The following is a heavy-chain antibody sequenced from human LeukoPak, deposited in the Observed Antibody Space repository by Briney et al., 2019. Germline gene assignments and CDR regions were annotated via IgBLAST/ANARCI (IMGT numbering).Heavy chain of an antibody. CDR2: ISYDGTNE. J-gene: IGHJ6*03. CDR1: GFTFSSYS. CDR3: ARGTHYYYYYMDV. V-gene: IGHV3-30*04. Sequence: GGSLRLSCAASGFTFSSYSMHWVRQAPGKGLEWVTVISYDGTNEYYADSVKGRFTISRDNSKNTLYLQMNTLRAEDTAVYYCARGTHYYYYYMDVWGKGTTVTVSS.